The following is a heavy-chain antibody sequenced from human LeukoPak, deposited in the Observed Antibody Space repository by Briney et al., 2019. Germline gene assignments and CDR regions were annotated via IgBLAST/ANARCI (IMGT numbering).Heavy chain of an antibody. CDR1: GGSISSSSYY. CDR3: ARQGRPGS. V-gene: IGHV4-39*01. Sequence: SETLSLTCTVCGGSISSSSYYWGWIRQPPGKGLEWIGSIYYSGSTYYNPSLKSRVTISVDTSKNQFSLKLSSVTAADTAVYYCARQGRPGSWGQGTLVTVSS. J-gene: IGHJ5*02. CDR2: IYYSGST.